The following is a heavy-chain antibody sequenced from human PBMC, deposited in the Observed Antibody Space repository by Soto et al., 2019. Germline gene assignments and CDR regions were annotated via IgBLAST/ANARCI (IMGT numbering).Heavy chain of an antibody. CDR3: ARRAARRYYFDY. V-gene: IGHV1-3*01. J-gene: IGHJ4*02. CDR2: INAGNGNT. CDR1: GYTLTSYA. Sequence: ASVKVSCKASGYTLTSYAMHWVRQAPGQRLEWMGWINAGNGNTKYSQKFQGRVAITRDTSASTAYMELSRLRSDDTAVYYCARRAARRYYFDYWGQGTLVTVSS. D-gene: IGHD6-6*01.